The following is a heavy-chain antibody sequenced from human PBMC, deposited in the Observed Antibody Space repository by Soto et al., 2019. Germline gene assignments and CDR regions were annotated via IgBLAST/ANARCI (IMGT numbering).Heavy chain of an antibody. V-gene: IGHV1-69*13. CDR3: ARSGYCSSTSYPEGIRVFDP. Sequence: SVKVSCKASGVTFSSYAISWVRQAPGQGLEWMGGIIPIFGTANYAQKFQGRVTITADESTSTAYMELSSLRSEDTAVYYCARSGYCSSTSYPEGIRVFDPWGQGTLVTVSS. CDR1: GVTFSSYA. CDR2: IIPIFGTA. J-gene: IGHJ5*02. D-gene: IGHD2-2*01.